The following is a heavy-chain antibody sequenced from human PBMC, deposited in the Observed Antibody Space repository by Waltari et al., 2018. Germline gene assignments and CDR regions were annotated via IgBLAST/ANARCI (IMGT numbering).Heavy chain of an antibody. J-gene: IGHJ5*02. Sequence: QVQLQESGPGLVKPSETLSLTCAVSGYSISSGYYWGWIRQPPGKGLEWIGSIYHSGSTYYNPSLKSRVTISVDTSKNQFSLKLSSVTAADTAVYYWARGGRLGDWPPNPWGQGTLVTVSS. CDR3: ARGGRLGDWPPNP. CDR1: GYSISSGYY. CDR2: IYHSGST. D-gene: IGHD2-21*02. V-gene: IGHV4-38-2*01.